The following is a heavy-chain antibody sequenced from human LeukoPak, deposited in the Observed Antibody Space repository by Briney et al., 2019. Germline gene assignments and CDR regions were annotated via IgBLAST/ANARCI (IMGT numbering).Heavy chain of an antibody. D-gene: IGHD3-22*01. Sequence: GGSLRLSCAASGFIFSDYYMSWIRQAPGKGLEWVSYVSSSGTRIYYADSVKGRFTISRDNAKNSLYLQMNSQRAEDTAVYYCARDPEYYYDSSGQTGGSWGQGTLVTVSS. CDR1: GFIFSDYY. CDR3: ARDPEYYYDSSGQTGGS. CDR2: VSSSGTRI. V-gene: IGHV3-11*04. J-gene: IGHJ5*02.